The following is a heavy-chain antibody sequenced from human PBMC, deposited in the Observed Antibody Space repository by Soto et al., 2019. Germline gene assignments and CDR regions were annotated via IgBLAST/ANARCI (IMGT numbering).Heavy chain of an antibody. CDR3: ARQVSGGTFFDF. V-gene: IGHV5-51*01. CDR2: IYPGDSDT. D-gene: IGHD3-10*01. CDR1: GDSFRSYW. J-gene: IGHJ4*02. Sequence: PGESLKISCKGSGDSFRSYWIGWLRQIPGKGLEFIGVIYPGDSDTKYSPSFQGQVTVSVDKSVTTAYLQWSSLRASDTAMYYCARQVSGGTFFDFWGQGTLVTVSS.